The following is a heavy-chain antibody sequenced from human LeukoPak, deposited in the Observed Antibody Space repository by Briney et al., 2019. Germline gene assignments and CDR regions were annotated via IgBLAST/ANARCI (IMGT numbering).Heavy chain of an antibody. V-gene: IGHV4-59*01. J-gene: IGHJ4*02. CDR1: GGPISSYY. CDR2: IYYSGST. Sequence: SETLSLTCTVSGGPISSYYWSWIRQPPGKALEWIGYIYYSGSTNYNPSLKSRVTISVDTSKNQFSLKLSSVTAADTAVYYCARVRPYDALPGIWGQGTLVTVSS. CDR3: ARVRPYDALPGI. D-gene: IGHD3-3*01.